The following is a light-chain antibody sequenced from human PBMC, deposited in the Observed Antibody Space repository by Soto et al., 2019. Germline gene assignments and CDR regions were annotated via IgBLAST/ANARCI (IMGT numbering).Light chain of an antibody. V-gene: IGLV1-40*01. CDR1: SSNIGAGYD. Sequence: QSVLTQPPSVSGAPGQRVTISCTGSSSNIGAGYDVHWYQQLPGTAPKLLLYGNNNRPSGIPDRFSGSKSGTSASLAITGLQAEDESDYYCQSYDSSMSGSYVFGTGTKVTVL. J-gene: IGLJ1*01. CDR2: GNN. CDR3: QSYDSSMSGSYV.